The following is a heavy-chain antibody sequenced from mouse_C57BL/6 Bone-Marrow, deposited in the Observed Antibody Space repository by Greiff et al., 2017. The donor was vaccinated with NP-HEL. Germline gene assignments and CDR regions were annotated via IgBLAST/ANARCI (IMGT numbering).Heavy chain of an antibody. V-gene: IGHV1-64*01. J-gene: IGHJ2*01. D-gene: IGHD2-3*01. CDR2: IHPNSGST. CDR1: GYTFTSYW. CDR3: ARYLFYDGYSGY. Sequence: QVQLQQPGAELVKPGASVKLSCKASGYTFTSYWMHWVKQRPGQGLEWIGMIHPNSGSTNYNEKFKSKATLTVDKSSSTAYMQLSSLTSEDSAVYYCARYLFYDGYSGYCGQGTTLTVSP.